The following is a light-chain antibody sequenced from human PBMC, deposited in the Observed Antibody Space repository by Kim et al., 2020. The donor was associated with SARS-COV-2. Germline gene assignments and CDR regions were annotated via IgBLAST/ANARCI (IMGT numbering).Light chain of an antibody. CDR1: QSVSSNF. CDR3: QQYATSPET. CDR2: SAS. Sequence: ENVLTRSPGTLSLSPGERATLSCRASQSVSSNFLAWYQQKAGQAPRLVIYSASSRASGIPDRFSGSGSGTDFTLTISTLEPEDFAVYYCQQYATSPETFGQGTKVE. J-gene: IGKJ1*01. V-gene: IGKV3-20*01.